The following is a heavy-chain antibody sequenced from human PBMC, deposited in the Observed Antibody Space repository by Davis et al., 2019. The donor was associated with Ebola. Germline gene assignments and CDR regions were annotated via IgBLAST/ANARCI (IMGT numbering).Heavy chain of an antibody. V-gene: IGHV3-23*01. CDR2: ISGSGGST. D-gene: IGHD3-22*01. CDR1: GFTFSSYA. Sequence: GESLKISCAASGFTFSSYAMSWVRQAPGKGLEWVSAISGSGGSTYYADSVKGRFTISRDNSKNTLYLQMNSLRAEDTAVYYCAKASYDSSGYYYDYWGQGTLVTVSS. CDR3: AKASYDSSGYYYDY. J-gene: IGHJ4*02.